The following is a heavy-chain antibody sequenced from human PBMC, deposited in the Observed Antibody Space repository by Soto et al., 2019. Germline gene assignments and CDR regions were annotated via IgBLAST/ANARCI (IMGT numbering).Heavy chain of an antibody. D-gene: IGHD1-20*01. CDR1: GYSISSGYY. CDR2: IYHSGST. V-gene: IGHV4-38-2*02. Sequence: PSETLSLTCAVSGYSISSGYYWGWIRQPPGKGLEWIGSIYHSGSTYYNPSLKSRVTISVDTSKNQFSLKLSSVTAADTAVYYCAREGSRYNWNQAPDYWGQGTLVTVSS. CDR3: AREGSRYNWNQAPDY. J-gene: IGHJ4*02.